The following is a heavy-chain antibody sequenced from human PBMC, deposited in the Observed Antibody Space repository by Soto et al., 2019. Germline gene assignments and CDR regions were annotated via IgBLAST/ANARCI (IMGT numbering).Heavy chain of an antibody. CDR2: FNPSGDAT. J-gene: IGHJ3*02. CDR3: ARRGMSKIGFDS. CDR1: GGTFSSLD. Sequence: ASVKVSCKDSGGTFSSLDINWVRQAPGQGLGWMGVFNPSGDATHYAQNFQGRVTVTRDTSSSTVYMELSNLTSDDTAVYYCARRGMSKIGFDSWGQGTMVTVSS. D-gene: IGHD3-10*01. V-gene: IGHV1-46*01.